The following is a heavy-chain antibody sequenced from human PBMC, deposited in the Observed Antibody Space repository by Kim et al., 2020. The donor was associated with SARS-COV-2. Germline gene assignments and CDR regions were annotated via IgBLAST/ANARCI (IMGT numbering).Heavy chain of an antibody. J-gene: IGHJ4*01. D-gene: IGHD6-19*01. CDR1: GGSISSHY. Sequence: SETLSLTCTVSGGSISSHYWSWIRQPPGKGLEWIGYIYHSGSTNYNPSLKSRVTISIDTSKNQFSLKLSSVTAADTAVYYCAGTGYDDSGGLSFFDCWG. V-gene: IGHV4-59*08. CDR3: AGTGYDDSGGLSFFDC. CDR2: IYHSGST.